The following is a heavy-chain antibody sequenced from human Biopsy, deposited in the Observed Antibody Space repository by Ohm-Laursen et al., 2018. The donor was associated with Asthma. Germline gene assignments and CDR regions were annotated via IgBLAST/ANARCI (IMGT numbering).Heavy chain of an antibody. CDR3: ARAIGTGDWYFDV. Sequence: PGTLSLTCAVSGDSISSNSWWTWVRQSPGRGLEWIGEIYYSGGTNYHPSLKGRVTISVAKSKNQFSLRLTSVTAADTAVYYCARAIGTGDWYFDVWGRGTLVTVSS. V-gene: IGHV4-4*03. CDR2: IYYSGGT. J-gene: IGHJ2*01. D-gene: IGHD1-1*01. CDR1: GDSISSNSW.